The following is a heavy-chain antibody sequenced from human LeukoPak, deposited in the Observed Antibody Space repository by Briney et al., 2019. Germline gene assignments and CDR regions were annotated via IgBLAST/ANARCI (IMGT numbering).Heavy chain of an antibody. J-gene: IGHJ4*02. CDR1: GGSISSYY. Sequence: SETLSLTCTVSGGSISSYYWSWIRQPPGKGLEWIGYIYYSGSTNYNPSLKSRVTISVDTSKNQFSLRLTSVTAADTAVYYCAIRSGTYYFDYWGQGTLVTVSS. V-gene: IGHV4-59*08. CDR3: AIRSGTYYFDY. CDR2: IYYSGST. D-gene: IGHD1-26*01.